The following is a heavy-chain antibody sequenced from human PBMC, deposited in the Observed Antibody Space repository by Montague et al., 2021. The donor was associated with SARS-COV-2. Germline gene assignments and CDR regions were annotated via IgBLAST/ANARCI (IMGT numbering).Heavy chain of an antibody. CDR1: GDSITNTYW. V-gene: IGHV4-4*02. CDR2: VYHSGGT. J-gene: IGHJ3*02. Sequence: SETLSLTCAVSGDSITNTYWWTWVRQSPGKGLGWIGEVYHSGGTHCNPSLESRVTVSLDKSKNQFSLNLSSVTAADTAVYYCARGRVDLRATGLKVVFDIWGQGTAVTVSS. D-gene: IGHD1-26*01. CDR3: ARGRVDLRATGLKVVFDI.